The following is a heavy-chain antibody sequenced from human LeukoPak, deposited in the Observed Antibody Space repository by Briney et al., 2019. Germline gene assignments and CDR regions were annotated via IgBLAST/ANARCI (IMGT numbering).Heavy chain of an antibody. J-gene: IGHJ6*02. CDR2: IKSKTDGGTT. D-gene: IGHD6-19*01. CDR1: GFTFSNAW. Sequence: GGSLRLSCAASGFTFSNAWMSWVRQAPGKGLEWVGRIKSKTDGGTTDYAAPVKGRFTISRDDSKNTLYLQMNSLKTEDTAVYYCTTSRGAVVHYYYYYYGMDVWGQGTTVTVSS. V-gene: IGHV3-15*01. CDR3: TTSRGAVVHYYYYYYGMDV.